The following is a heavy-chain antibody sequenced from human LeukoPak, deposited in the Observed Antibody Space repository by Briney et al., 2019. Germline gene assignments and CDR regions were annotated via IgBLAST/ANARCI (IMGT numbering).Heavy chain of an antibody. CDR3: ARGPPPRESGTYYYGSGSAFDP. D-gene: IGHD3-10*01. CDR1: GGSISSSSYY. Sequence: SETLSLTCTVSGGSISSSSYYWGCIRQPPGKGLECIGSIYYSGSTYYNPSLKSRVTISVDTSKNQFSLKLSSVTAADTAVYYCARGPPPRESGTYYYGSGSAFDPLGQGTLVTVSS. V-gene: IGHV4-39*07. CDR2: IYYSGST. J-gene: IGHJ5*02.